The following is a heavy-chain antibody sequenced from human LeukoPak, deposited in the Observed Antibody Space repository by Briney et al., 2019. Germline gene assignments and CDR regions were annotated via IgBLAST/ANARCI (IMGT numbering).Heavy chain of an antibody. CDR1: GGSISSYY. D-gene: IGHD3-10*01. J-gene: IGHJ4*02. Sequence: ASETLSLTCTVSGGSISSYYWSWIWQPPGKVLEWIGYIYYSGSTNYNPSLKSRVTISVDTSKNQFSLKLSSVTAADTAVYYCARSYGSGSYLFYDYWGQGTLVTVSS. V-gene: IGHV4-59*08. CDR3: ARSYGSGSYLFYDY. CDR2: IYYSGST.